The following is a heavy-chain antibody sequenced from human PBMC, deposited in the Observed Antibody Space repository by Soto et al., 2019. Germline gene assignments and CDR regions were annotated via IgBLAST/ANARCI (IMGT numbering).Heavy chain of an antibody. CDR3: ARRTVWTLVPAGQGMDV. V-gene: IGHV5-51*01. CDR1: GYNFTNYW. Sequence: PGESLKISCKGSGYNFTNYWIGWVRQMPGKGLEWMGIIYPGDSDTRYSPSFQGQVTISADNSISTAYLQWSSLKASDTAMYYCARRTVWTLVPAGQGMDVSGQGTMVTVSS. CDR2: IYPGDSDT. J-gene: IGHJ6*02. D-gene: IGHD2-2*01.